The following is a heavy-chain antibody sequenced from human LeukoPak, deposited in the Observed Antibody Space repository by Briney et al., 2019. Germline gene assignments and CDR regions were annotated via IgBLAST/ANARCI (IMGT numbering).Heavy chain of an antibody. V-gene: IGHV4-59*08. CDR3: ARHDYSNYPSFDY. Sequence: SETLSLTCTVSGDSISSYYWSWIRQPPGKGLEWIGYIYYSGSTNHNPSLKSRVTISVDTSKNQFSLRLSSVTAADTAVYFCARHDYSNYPSFDYWGQGTLVTVSS. CDR1: GDSISSYY. J-gene: IGHJ4*02. CDR2: IYYSGST. D-gene: IGHD4-11*01.